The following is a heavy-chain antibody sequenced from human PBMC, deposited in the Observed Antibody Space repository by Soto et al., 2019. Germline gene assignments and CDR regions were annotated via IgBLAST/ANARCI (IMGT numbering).Heavy chain of an antibody. V-gene: IGHV1-18*01. CDR3: ARDQALHSSGWYSVY. Sequence: QVQLVQSGAEVKKPGASVKVSCKTSGYTFTSFGISWVRQAPGQGLEWMGWISAYNGNTNYAQNLQGRVTMTTDTSTSTTYMELRSLRSDDTAVYYCARDQALHSSGWYSVYWGQGTLVTVSS. D-gene: IGHD6-19*01. CDR1: GYTFTSFG. J-gene: IGHJ4*02. CDR2: ISAYNGNT.